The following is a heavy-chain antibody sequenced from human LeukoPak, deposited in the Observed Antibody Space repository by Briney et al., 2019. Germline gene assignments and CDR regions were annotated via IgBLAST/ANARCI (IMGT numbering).Heavy chain of an antibody. Sequence: ASVKVTCKASGYTFTSYGISWVRQAPGQGLEWMGWISAYNGNTNYAQKLQGRVTMTTDTSTSTAYMELRSLRSEDTAVYYCARGPSRTFWSYSMVYWGQGTLVTVSS. D-gene: IGHD3-10*01. CDR3: ARGPSRTFWSYSMVY. J-gene: IGHJ4*02. CDR2: ISAYNGNT. CDR1: GYTFTSYG. V-gene: IGHV1-18*01.